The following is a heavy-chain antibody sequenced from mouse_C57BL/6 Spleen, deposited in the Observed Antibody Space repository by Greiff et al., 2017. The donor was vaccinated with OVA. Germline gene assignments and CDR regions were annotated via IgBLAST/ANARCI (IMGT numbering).Heavy chain of an antibody. J-gene: IGHJ1*03. CDR2: IRNKANNHAT. V-gene: IGHV6-6*01. CDR1: GFTFSDAW. D-gene: IGHD2-4*01. CDR3: TRVEDYHWYFDV. Sequence: EVKLMESGGGLVQPGGSMKLSCAASGFTFSDAWMDWVRQSPEKGLEWVAEIRNKANNHATYYAESVKGRFTISRDDSKSSVYLQMNSLRAEDTGIYYCTRVEDYHWYFDVWGTGTTVTVSS.